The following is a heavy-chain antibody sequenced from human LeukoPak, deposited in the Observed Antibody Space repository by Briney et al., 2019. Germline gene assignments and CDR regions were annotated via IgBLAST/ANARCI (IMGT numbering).Heavy chain of an antibody. V-gene: IGHV3-9*01. J-gene: IGHJ3*02. Sequence: GGSLRLSCAASGFTFSSYAMSWVRQAPGKGLEWVSGISWNSGSIGYADSVKGRFTISRDNAKNSLYLQMNSLRVEDTALYYCAKGREDAFDIWGQGTMVTVSS. CDR3: AKGREDAFDI. CDR1: GFTFSSYA. CDR2: ISWNSGSI.